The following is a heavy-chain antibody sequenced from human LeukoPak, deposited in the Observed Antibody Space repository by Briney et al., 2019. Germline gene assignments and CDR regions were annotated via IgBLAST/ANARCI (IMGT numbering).Heavy chain of an antibody. V-gene: IGHV1-8*01. CDR2: MNSNSGNT. J-gene: IGHJ4*02. D-gene: IGHD3-10*01. Sequence: ASVKVSCKASGYTFTNYDIMWVRQATGQGPEWMGWMNSNSGNTGSAQKFQGRVTMTRDTSINTAYMELHSLTSEDTAVYYCARGRGGTVVLGYLDYWGQGTLVTVSS. CDR3: ARGRGGTVVLGYLDY. CDR1: GYTFTNYD.